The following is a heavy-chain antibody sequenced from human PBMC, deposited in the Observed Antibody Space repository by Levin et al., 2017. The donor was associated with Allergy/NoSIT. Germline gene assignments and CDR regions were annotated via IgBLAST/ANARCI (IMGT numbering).Heavy chain of an antibody. CDR3: AREASRGYSGYDYSYFDL. V-gene: IGHV3-53*01. J-gene: IGHJ4*02. D-gene: IGHD5-12*01. CDR2: IYSGGGT. Sequence: LSLTCAASGFSVSSNYMSWVRQAPVKGLEWVSVIYSGGGTSYGVSVKGRFTISRDISKNTLYLQMNSLRAEDTAVYYCAREASRGYSGYDYSYFDLWGQGTLVTVSS. CDR1: GFSVSSNY.